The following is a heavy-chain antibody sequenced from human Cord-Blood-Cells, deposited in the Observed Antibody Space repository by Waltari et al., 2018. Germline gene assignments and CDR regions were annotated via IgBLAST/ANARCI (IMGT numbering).Heavy chain of an antibody. J-gene: IGHJ4*02. D-gene: IGHD3-3*01. Sequence: QVQLQESGPGLVKPSETLSLTCTVSGGSVSSGSYYWSWIRQPRGKGLEWIGYIYYSGSTNYNPSLKSRVTISVDTSKNQFSLKLSSVTAADTAVYYCARTYYDFWSGYYFDYWGQGTLVTVSS. V-gene: IGHV4-61*01. CDR2: IYYSGST. CDR3: ARTYYDFWSGYYFDY. CDR1: GGSVSSGSYY.